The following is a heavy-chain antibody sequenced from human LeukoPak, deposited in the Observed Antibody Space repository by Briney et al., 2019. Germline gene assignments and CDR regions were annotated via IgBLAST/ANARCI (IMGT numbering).Heavy chain of an antibody. Sequence: PSETLSLTCAVYGGSFSGYYWSWIRQPPGKGLEWIGEINHSGGTNYNPSLKSRVTISVDTSKNQFSLKLSSVTAADTAVYYCARGRWYYGSGSYLDYWGQGTLVTVSS. J-gene: IGHJ4*02. V-gene: IGHV4-34*01. D-gene: IGHD3-10*01. CDR1: GGSFSGYY. CDR2: INHSGGT. CDR3: ARGRWYYGSGSYLDY.